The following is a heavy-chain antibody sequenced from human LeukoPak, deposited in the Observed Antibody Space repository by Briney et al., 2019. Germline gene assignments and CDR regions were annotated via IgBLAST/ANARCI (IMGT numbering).Heavy chain of an antibody. D-gene: IGHD3-22*01. CDR3: ARGFPTARRNYYDSSGKRAFDI. V-gene: IGHV4-34*01. Sequence: SETLSLTCAVYGGSFSGYYWSWIRQPPGKELEWIGEINHSGSTNYNPSLKSRVTISVDTSKNQFFLKLSSVTAADTAVYYCARGFPTARRNYYDSSGKRAFDIWGQGTMVTVSS. J-gene: IGHJ3*02. CDR1: GGSFSGYY. CDR2: INHSGST.